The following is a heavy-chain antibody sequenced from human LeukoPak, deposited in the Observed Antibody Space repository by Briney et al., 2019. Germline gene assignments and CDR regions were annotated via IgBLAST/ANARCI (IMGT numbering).Heavy chain of an antibody. CDR1: GDSVSANGAA. D-gene: IGHD3-3*01. J-gene: IGHJ3*02. V-gene: IGHV6-1*01. Sequence: SQTLSLTCAISGDSVSANGAAWNWIRQSPSRGLEWLGRTYYRSKWYNDYAVSVKSRITINPDTSKNQFSLQLNSVTPEDTAVYYCARVPYYDFQADAFDIWGQGTMVTVSS. CDR2: TYYRSKWYN. CDR3: ARVPYYDFQADAFDI.